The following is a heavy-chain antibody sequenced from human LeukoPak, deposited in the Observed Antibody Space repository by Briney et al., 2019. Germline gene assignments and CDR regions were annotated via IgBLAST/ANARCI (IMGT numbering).Heavy chain of an antibody. Sequence: SETLSLTCAVYGGSFSGYYWSWIRQPPGKGLEWIGEINHSGSTNYNPSLKSRVTISVDTSKNQFSLKLSSVTAADTAVYYCARQQAVNWFDPWGQGTLVTVSS. CDR3: ARQQAVNWFDP. CDR2: INHSGST. J-gene: IGHJ5*02. D-gene: IGHD1/OR15-1a*01. CDR1: GGSFSGYY. V-gene: IGHV4-34*01.